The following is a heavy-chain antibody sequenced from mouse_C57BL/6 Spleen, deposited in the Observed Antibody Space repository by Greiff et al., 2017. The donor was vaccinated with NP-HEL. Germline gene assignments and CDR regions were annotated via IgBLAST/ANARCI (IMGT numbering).Heavy chain of an antibody. CDR1: GFTFSDYG. J-gene: IGHJ4*01. V-gene: IGHV5-17*01. Sequence: EVQLQESGGGLVKPGGSLKLSCAASGFTFSDYGMHWVRQAPEKGLEWVAYISSGSSTIYYADTVKGRFTISRDNAKNTLFLQMTSLRSEDTAMYYCARDYSNYHYYAMDYWGQGTSVTVSS. CDR2: ISSGSSTI. D-gene: IGHD2-5*01. CDR3: ARDYSNYHYYAMDY.